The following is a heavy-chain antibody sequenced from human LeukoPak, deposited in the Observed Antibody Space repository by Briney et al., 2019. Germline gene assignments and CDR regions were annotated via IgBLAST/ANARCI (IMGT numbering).Heavy chain of an antibody. CDR1: GGTFSSYA. D-gene: IGHD4-17*01. J-gene: IGHJ4*02. CDR3: ARVDPLGDYADY. CDR2: IIPIFGTA. Sequence: SVKVSCKASGGTFSSYAISWVRQVPGQGLEWMGGIIPIFGTANYAQKFQGRVTITADESTSTAYMELSSLRSEDTAVYYCARVDPLGDYADYWGQGTLVTVSS. V-gene: IGHV1-69*13.